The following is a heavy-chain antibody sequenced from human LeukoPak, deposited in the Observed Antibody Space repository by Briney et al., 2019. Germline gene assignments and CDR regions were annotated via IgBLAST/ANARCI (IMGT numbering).Heavy chain of an antibody. D-gene: IGHD4-17*01. CDR1: GFTFSSYS. Sequence: GGSLRLSCAASGFTFSSYSMNWVRQAPGKGLEWVSSISSSSSFIYYADSVKGRFTISRDNAKTSLYLQMNSLRAEDTAVYYCARDHCYGDHTQVDYWGQGTLVTVSS. CDR3: ARDHCYGDHTQVDY. V-gene: IGHV3-21*01. CDR2: ISSSSSFI. J-gene: IGHJ4*02.